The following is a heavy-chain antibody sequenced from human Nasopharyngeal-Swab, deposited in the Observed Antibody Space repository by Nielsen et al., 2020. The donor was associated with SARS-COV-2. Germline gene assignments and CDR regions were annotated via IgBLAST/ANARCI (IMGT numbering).Heavy chain of an antibody. CDR1: GFTFSYYS. D-gene: IGHD3-16*01. CDR2: INGDGSST. CDR3: ARRENGLRPLDY. J-gene: IGHJ4*02. Sequence: GESLKISCAASGFTFSYYSMSWVRQVPGKGLVWVSRINGDGSSTFYAGSVRGRFTISRDNAKNTLYLQMNSLRAEDTAVYYCARRENGLRPLDYWGQGTLVTVSS. V-gene: IGHV3-74*01.